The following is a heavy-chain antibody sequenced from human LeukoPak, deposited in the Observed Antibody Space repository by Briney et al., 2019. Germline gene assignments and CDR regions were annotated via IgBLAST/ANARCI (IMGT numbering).Heavy chain of an antibody. V-gene: IGHV3-43*01. CDR2: ISWDGGST. CDR1: GFTFDDYT. D-gene: IGHD6-13*01. Sequence: PGGSLRLSCAASGFTFDDYTMHWVRQAPGKGLEWVSLISWDGGSTYYADSVKGRSTISRDNSKNSLYLQMNSLRTEDTALYYCAKDYEIAAAGRQGFALDIWGQGTMVSLSS. J-gene: IGHJ3*02. CDR3: AKDYEIAAAGRQGFALDI.